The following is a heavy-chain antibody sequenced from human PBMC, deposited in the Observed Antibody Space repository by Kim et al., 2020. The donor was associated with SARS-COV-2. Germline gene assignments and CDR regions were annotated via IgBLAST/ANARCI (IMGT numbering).Heavy chain of an antibody. Sequence: ASVKVSCKASGYTFTGHDINWVRQATGQGLEWMGWMNPNSGNTGYAQKFQGRVTMTRNTSISTAYMGLSSLRSEDTARYYCTGGSNSGGWMGSDCWGQGTQVTVSS. CDR3: TGGSNSGGWMGSDC. CDR1: GYTFTGHD. CDR2: MNPNSGNT. J-gene: IGHJ4*02. V-gene: IGHV1-8*01. D-gene: IGHD2-15*01.